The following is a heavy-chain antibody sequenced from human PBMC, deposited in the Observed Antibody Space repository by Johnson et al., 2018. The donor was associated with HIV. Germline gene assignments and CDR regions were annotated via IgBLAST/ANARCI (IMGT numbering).Heavy chain of an antibody. CDR2: IYSGGST. Sequence: QVQLVESGGGVVQPGGSLRLSCAASGFTFSSYGMHWVRQAPGKGLVWVSVIYSGGSTYYADSVRGRFTISRDNSKYTLYLQMNSLRAEDTAVDYCARDTPFGYCSSTSCYAVGAFDIWGQGTMVTVSS. CDR3: ARDTPFGYCSSTSCYAVGAFDI. CDR1: GFTFSSYG. D-gene: IGHD2-2*01. J-gene: IGHJ3*02. V-gene: IGHV3-NL1*01.